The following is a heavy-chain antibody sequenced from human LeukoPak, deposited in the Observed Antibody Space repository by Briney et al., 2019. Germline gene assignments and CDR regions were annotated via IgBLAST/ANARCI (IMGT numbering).Heavy chain of an antibody. CDR1: GYRFTDYW. V-gene: IGHV1-2*02. D-gene: IGHD3-10*01. CDR2: INTNTGGT. J-gene: IGHJ3*02. CDR3: ARGGSFHEFDI. Sequence: ASVKVSCKASGYRFTDYWVQWLRQAPGQGLEWMGWINTNTGGTVYAQKFQGRVTMTRDTSLTTSYMDLSRLTSDDTAVYYCARGGSFHEFDIWGQGTMVIVSS.